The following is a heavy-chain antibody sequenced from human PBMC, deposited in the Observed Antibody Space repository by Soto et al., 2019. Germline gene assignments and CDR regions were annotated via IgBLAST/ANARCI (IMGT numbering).Heavy chain of an antibody. CDR1: GFTFTSSA. CDR3: GADSGFFPARNYDCYYGDYYYYYMDV. J-gene: IGHJ6*03. CDR2: IVVGSGNT. D-gene: IGHD3-22*01. Sequence: SVKVSCKASGFTFTSSAMQWVRQARGQRLEWIGWIVVGSGNTNYAQKFQERVTITRDMSTSTAYMELSSLRSEDTAVYYCGADSGFFPARNYDCYYGDYYYYYMDVWGKGTPVTVSS. V-gene: IGHV1-58*02.